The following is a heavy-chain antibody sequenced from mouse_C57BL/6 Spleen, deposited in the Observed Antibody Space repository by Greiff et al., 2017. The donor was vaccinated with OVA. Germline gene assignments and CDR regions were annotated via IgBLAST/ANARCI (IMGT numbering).Heavy chain of an antibody. CDR1: GYTFTDYE. J-gene: IGHJ3*01. CDR2: IDPETGGT. V-gene: IGHV1-15*01. D-gene: IGHD1-3*01. CDR3: TRGRYKGFAE. Sequence: LVESGAELVRPGASVTLSCKASGYTFTDYEMHWVKQTPVHGLEWIGAIDPETGGTAYNQKFKGKAILTVDKSSSTAYMELSSLTSEDSAVYYCTRGRYKGFAEWGQGTLVTVSA.